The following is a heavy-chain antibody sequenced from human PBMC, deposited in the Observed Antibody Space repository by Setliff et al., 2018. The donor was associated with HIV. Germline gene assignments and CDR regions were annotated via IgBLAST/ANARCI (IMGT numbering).Heavy chain of an antibody. CDR3: ARKEKGGAFDI. Sequence: SETLSLTCTVSGGSISSYYWNWVRQSPAKGLEWIGYYYNGGTSYNPSLQSRVTISVDTPKNQFSLHLNSVTAADTAVYYCARKEKGGAFDIWGLGTLVTVSS. J-gene: IGHJ3*02. CDR1: GGSISSYY. CDR2: YYNGGT. V-gene: IGHV4-59*01.